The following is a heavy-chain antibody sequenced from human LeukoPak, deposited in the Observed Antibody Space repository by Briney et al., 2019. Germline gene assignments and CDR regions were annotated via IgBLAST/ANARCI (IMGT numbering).Heavy chain of an antibody. J-gene: IGHJ4*02. Sequence: SETLSLTCTVSDDSISDYCRGWIRQPPGKGLEWIGYFYNSGRSTYNPSLKSRVTISADTSKNHFSLKLNSVTTADTAVYYCTRGAGWLIDYWGQGILVTVSP. CDR2: FYNSGRS. V-gene: IGHV4-59*01. D-gene: IGHD3-16*01. CDR1: DDSISDYC. CDR3: TRGAGWLIDY.